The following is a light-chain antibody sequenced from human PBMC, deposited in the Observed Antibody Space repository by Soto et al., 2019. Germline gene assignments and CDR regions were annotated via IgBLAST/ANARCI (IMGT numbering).Light chain of an antibody. V-gene: IGLV4-60*03. Sequence: QLVLTQSSSASASLGSSVNLTCTLSSGRSTYIIAWHQQQPGKAPRYLMKLEGSGNYNKGSGVPDRFSGSSSGPDRYLSISNLQSEDEADYYCETWDSNTRVFGGGTKLTVL. CDR2: LEGSGNY. CDR3: ETWDSNTRV. J-gene: IGLJ3*02. CDR1: SGRSTYI.